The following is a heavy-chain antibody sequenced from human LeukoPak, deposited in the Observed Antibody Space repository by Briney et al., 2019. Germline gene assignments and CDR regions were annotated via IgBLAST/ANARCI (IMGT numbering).Heavy chain of an antibody. V-gene: IGHV3-23*01. CDR2: ISGSGGST. D-gene: IGHD4-17*01. CDR1: GFTFSSYG. CDR3: ARDSQHYGDYGAGDY. Sequence: GGSLRLSCAASGFTFSSYGMSWVRQAPGKGLEWVSAISGSGGSTYYADSVKGRFTISRDNSKNTLYLQMNSLRAEDTAVYYCARDSQHYGDYGAGDYWGQGTLVTVSS. J-gene: IGHJ4*02.